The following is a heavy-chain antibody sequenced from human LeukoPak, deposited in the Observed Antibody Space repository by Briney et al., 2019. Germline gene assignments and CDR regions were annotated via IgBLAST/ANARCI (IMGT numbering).Heavy chain of an antibody. CDR2: TYYRSKWYN. V-gene: IGHV6-1*01. J-gene: IGHJ4*02. CDR1: GDSVSSNSAA. Sequence: SQTLSLTCAISGDSVSSNSAAWNWIRQSPSRGLEWLGRTYYRSKWYNDYAVSVKSRITINPDTSKNQFSLQLNSVTPEDTAVYYCARVRGREYSYGEQEDQWREFDYWGQGTLVTVSS. D-gene: IGHD5-18*01. CDR3: ARVRGREYSYGEQEDQWREFDY.